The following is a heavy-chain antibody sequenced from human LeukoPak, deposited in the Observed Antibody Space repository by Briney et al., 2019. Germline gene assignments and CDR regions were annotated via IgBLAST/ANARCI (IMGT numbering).Heavy chain of an antibody. D-gene: IGHD1-26*01. V-gene: IGHV1-8*01. CDR2: MNPNSGNT. CDR1: GYTFTSYD. J-gene: IGHJ3*02. CDR3: AKDLSQGATTRGRAFDI. Sequence: ASVKVSCKASGYTFTSYDINWLRQATGQGLEWMGWMNPNSGNTGYAQKFQGRVTMTRNTSISTAYMELSSLRSEDTAVYYCAKDLSQGATTRGRAFDIWGQGTMVTVSS.